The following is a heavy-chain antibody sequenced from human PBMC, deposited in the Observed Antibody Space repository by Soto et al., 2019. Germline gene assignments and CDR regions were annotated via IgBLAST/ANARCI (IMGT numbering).Heavy chain of an antibody. CDR3: ADRHGGYWGFGS. D-gene: IGHD3-22*01. Sequence: QITLKESGPTLVKPTQTLTLTCTFSGFSLSTSGVSVGWIRQPPGKALEWLALIYWDDDKRYSPSLKSRLTIAKDSAKNQVILTTTNMDPVDTAIYFCADRHGGYWGFGSWGHGNLVTVAS. V-gene: IGHV2-5*02. J-gene: IGHJ5*01. CDR2: IYWDDDK. CDR1: GFSLSTSGVS.